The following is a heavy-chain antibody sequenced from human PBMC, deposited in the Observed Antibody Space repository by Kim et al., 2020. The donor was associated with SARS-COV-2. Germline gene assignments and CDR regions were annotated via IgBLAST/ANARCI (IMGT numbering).Heavy chain of an antibody. CDR3: ASWAVRGYYDY. CDR2: A. V-gene: IGHV1-69*02. J-gene: IGHJ4*02. Sequence: ANYAQKFQGGVTITADKSTSTAYMELSSLRSEDTAVYYCASWAVRGYYDYWGQGTLVTVSS. D-gene: IGHD3-10*01.